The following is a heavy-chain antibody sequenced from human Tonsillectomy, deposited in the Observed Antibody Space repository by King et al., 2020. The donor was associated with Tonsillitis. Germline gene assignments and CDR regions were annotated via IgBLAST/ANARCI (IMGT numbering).Heavy chain of an antibody. CDR1: GFTFDDYA. J-gene: IGHJ6*03. Sequence: VQLVESGGGLVQPGRSLRLSCAASGFTFDDYAMHWVRQAPGKGLEWVSGITWNSDTIGYADSVKGRFTISRDNAENSLYLQMNSLRAEDTALYYCAKDRSGSYLRCMDVWGKGTTVTVSS. D-gene: IGHD1-26*01. CDR3: AKDRSGSYLRCMDV. CDR2: ITWNSDTI. V-gene: IGHV3-9*01.